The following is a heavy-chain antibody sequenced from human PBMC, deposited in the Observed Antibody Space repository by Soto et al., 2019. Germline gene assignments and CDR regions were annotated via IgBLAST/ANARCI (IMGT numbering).Heavy chain of an antibody. CDR3: ARRQWLVGGYYYGMDV. Sequence: QVQLVQSGAEVKKPGASVKVSCKASGYTFTNYGISWVRQAPGQGLEWMGWNSAYNGNTNYAQKLQGRVTMTTDTSTSTAYMELRSLRSEDTAVYYCARRQWLVGGYYYGMDVWGQGTTVTVSS. J-gene: IGHJ6*02. V-gene: IGHV1-18*01. CDR2: NSAYNGNT. CDR1: GYTFTNYG. D-gene: IGHD6-19*01.